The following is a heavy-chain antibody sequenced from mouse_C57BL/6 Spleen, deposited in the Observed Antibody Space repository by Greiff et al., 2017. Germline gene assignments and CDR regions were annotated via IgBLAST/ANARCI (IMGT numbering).Heavy chain of an antibody. J-gene: IGHJ1*03. D-gene: IGHD1-1*01. CDR3: AGGSSYVRYFDV. Sequence: VQLKESGGGLVKPGGSLKLSCAASGFTFSDYGMHWVRQAPEKGLEWVAYISSGSSTIYYADTVKGRFTISRDNAKTTLFLQMTSLRSEDTAMYYCAGGSSYVRYFDVWGTGTTVTVSS. CDR1: GFTFSDYG. CDR2: ISSGSSTI. V-gene: IGHV5-17*01.